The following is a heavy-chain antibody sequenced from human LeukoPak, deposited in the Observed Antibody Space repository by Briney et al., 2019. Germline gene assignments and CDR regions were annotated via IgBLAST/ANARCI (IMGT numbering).Heavy chain of an antibody. CDR3: ARAPVATPSEFDY. D-gene: IGHD5-12*01. J-gene: IGHJ4*02. CDR1: GDSISSGGYY. CDR2: ISYSGNT. Sequence: SETLSLTCTVSGDSISSGGYYWSWIRQHPGKGLEWIGYISYSGNTYYNPSLKSRAAISADTPKNQFSLKQSSTTAADTAVYYCARAPVATPSEFDYWGQGTLVTVSS. V-gene: IGHV4-31*03.